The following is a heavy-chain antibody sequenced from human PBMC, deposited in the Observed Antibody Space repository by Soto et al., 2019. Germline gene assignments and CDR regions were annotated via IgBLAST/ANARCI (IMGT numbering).Heavy chain of an antibody. CDR2: ISPK. J-gene: IGHJ3*01. Sequence: PVGSLRLSCAVSGFSFRTYGFHWVRQPPGKGLQWVAVISPKGHSDSVEGRFTISRDNSKDTLYLQMNNLRAEDTAVYYCARDDAFANENAFDLWGQGTKVTVSS. V-gene: IGHV3-33*01. CDR1: GFSFRTYG. D-gene: IGHD1-1*01. CDR3: ARDDAFANENAFDL.